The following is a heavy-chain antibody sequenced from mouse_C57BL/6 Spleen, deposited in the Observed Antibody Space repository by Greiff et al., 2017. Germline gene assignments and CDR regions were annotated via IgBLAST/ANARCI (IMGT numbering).Heavy chain of an antibody. J-gene: IGHJ1*03. Sequence: QVQLQQSGPGLVQPSQSLSITCTVSGFSLTSYGVHWVRQSPGKGLEWLGVIWRGGSTDYNAAFMSRLSITKDNSTSQVFFKMNSLQADDTAIYYCANKLANWDPYWYFDVWGTGTTVTVSS. V-gene: IGHV2-5*01. D-gene: IGHD4-1*01. CDR1: GFSLTSYG. CDR3: ANKLANWDPYWYFDV. CDR2: IWRGGST.